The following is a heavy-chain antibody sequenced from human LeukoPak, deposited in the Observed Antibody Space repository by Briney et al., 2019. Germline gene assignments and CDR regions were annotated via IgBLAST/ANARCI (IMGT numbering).Heavy chain of an antibody. CDR2: ISAYNGNT. D-gene: IGHD3-3*01. Sequence: GASVKVSCKASGYTFTSYGISWVRQAPGQGLEWMGWISAYNGNTNYAQKLQGRVTMTTDTSTSTAYMELRSRRSDDTAVYYCARDYGGYDFWSGYLFDYWGQGTLVTVSS. V-gene: IGHV1-18*01. J-gene: IGHJ4*02. CDR1: GYTFTSYG. CDR3: ARDYGGYDFWSGYLFDY.